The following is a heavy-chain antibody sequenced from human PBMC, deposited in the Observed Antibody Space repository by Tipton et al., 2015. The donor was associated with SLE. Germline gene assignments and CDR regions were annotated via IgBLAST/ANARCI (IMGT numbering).Heavy chain of an antibody. J-gene: IGHJ4*02. D-gene: IGHD6-13*01. CDR1: GGSISSYY. V-gene: IGHV4-59*08. Sequence: TLSLTCTVSGGSISSYYWSWIRQPPGKGLEWIGYIYYSGSTNYNPSLKSQVTISVDTSKNQFSLKLSSVTAADTAVYYCASGEGLAAALFDYWGQGTLVTVSS. CDR2: IYYSGST. CDR3: ASGEGLAAALFDY.